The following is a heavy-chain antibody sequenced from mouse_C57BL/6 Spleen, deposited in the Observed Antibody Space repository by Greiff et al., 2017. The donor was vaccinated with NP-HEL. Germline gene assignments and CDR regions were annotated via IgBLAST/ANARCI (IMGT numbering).Heavy chain of an antibody. CDR1: GYTFTSYW. J-gene: IGHJ2*01. V-gene: IGHV1-69*01. CDR3: ARYGSSYEYFDY. CDR2: IDPSDSYT. Sequence: QVQLQQPGAELVMPGASVKLSCKASGYTFTSYWMHWVKQRPGQGLEWIGEIDPSDSYTNYNQKFKGKSTLTVDKSSSTAYMQLSSLTSEDSAVYYCARYGSSYEYFDYWGQGTTLTVSS. D-gene: IGHD1-1*01.